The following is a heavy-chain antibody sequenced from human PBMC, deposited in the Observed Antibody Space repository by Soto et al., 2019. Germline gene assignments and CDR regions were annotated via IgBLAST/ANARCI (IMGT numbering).Heavy chain of an antibody. V-gene: IGHV3-15*07. J-gene: IGHJ4*02. D-gene: IGHD4-4*01. CDR1: GLKFSDAW. CDR2: IKRKGGGETK. Sequence: EVQLVESGGGLVKPGDSLRLSCAVSGLKFSDAWMNWVRQAPGKGLEWVGRIKRKGGGETKDYAAPVKGRFAISRDDSIDTLYLQMNSLKIEDTAVYYCAWDNSGRFRTDHWGQGTLVTVS. CDR3: AWDNSGRFRTDH.